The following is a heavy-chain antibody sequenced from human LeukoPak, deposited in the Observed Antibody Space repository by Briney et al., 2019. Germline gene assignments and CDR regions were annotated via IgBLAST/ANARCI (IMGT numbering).Heavy chain of an antibody. V-gene: IGHV1-8*01. Sequence: GASVKVSCKASGYTFTSYDINWVRQATGQGLEWMGWMNPNSGNTGYAQKFQGRVTMTRNTSISTAYMELSSLRSEDTAAYYCIVVVPAVPYWFDPWGQGTLVTVSS. D-gene: IGHD2-2*01. J-gene: IGHJ5*02. CDR2: MNPNSGNT. CDR3: IVVVPAVPYWFDP. CDR1: GYTFTSYD.